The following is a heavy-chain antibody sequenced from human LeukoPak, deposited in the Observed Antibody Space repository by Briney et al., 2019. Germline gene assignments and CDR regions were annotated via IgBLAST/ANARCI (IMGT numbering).Heavy chain of an antibody. D-gene: IGHD6-6*01. CDR3: ARVQGSARPPYYYYYYMDV. CDR1: GGTFSSYA. J-gene: IGHJ6*03. V-gene: IGHV1-69*01. CDR2: IIPIFGTA. Sequence: SVKVSCKASGGTFSSYAISWVRQAPGQGLEWMGGIIPIFGTANYAQKFQGRVTITADESTSTAYMELSSLRSEDTAVYYCARVQGSARPPYYYYYYMDVWGKGTTVTVSS.